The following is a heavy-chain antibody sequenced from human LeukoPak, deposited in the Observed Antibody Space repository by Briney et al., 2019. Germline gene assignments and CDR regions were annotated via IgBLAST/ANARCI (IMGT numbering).Heavy chain of an antibody. J-gene: IGHJ4*02. CDR1: GFTFSSYA. CDR3: AREPLDF. CDR2: ISSSSTII. Sequence: QPGGSLRLSCAASGFTFSSYAMSWVRQAPGKGLEWISYISSSSTIIYYKDSVKGRFTISRDSAKNSLYLQMNSLRAEDTAVYYCAREPLDFWGQGTQVTVSS. V-gene: IGHV3-48*01.